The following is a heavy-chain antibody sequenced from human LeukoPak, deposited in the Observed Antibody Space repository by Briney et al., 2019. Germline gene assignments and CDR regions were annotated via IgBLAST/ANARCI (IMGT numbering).Heavy chain of an antibody. D-gene: IGHD5-24*01. CDR1: GGTFSSYA. J-gene: IGHJ4*02. CDR3: ARDGEMATIYFDY. V-gene: IGHV1-69*04. CDR2: IIPIVCIA. Sequence: GASVKVSCKASGGTFSSYAISWVRQAPGQGLEWMGTIIPIVCIANYAQKFQGRVTITADKFTSTAYMELSSLRSEDTAVYYCARDGEMATIYFDYWGQGTLVTVSS.